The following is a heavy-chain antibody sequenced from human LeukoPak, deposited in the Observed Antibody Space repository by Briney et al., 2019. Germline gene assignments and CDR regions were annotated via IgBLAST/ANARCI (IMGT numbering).Heavy chain of an antibody. J-gene: IGHJ4*02. CDR1: GFTFSSYS. Sequence: GGSLRLSCAASGFTFSSYSMNWVRQAPGKGLEWVSAISGSGGSTYYADSVKGRFTISRDNSKNTLYLQMNSLRAEDTAVYYCAKYYYDSSGYIDYWGQGTLVTVSS. V-gene: IGHV3-23*01. CDR2: ISGSGGST. D-gene: IGHD3-22*01. CDR3: AKYYYDSSGYIDY.